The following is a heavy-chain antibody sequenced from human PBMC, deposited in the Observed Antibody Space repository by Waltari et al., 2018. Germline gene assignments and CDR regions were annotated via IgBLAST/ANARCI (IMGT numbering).Heavy chain of an antibody. V-gene: IGHV3-21*04. Sequence: EVQLVESGGGLVKPGGSLRLSCAASGFTFSSYSMNWVRQAPGKGLEWVSSISSSSSYIYYADSVKGRFTISRDNAKNSLYLQMNSLKTEDTAVYYCARAVNPYSSGWYLDYWGQGTLVTVSS. J-gene: IGHJ4*02. CDR1: GFTFSSYS. D-gene: IGHD6-19*01. CDR2: ISSSSSYI. CDR3: ARAVNPYSSGWYLDY.